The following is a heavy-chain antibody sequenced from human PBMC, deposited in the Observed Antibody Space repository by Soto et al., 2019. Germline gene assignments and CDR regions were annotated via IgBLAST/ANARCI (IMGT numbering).Heavy chain of an antibody. J-gene: IGHJ4*02. CDR1: GYSFTRHF. V-gene: IGHV5-10-1*01. CDR2: IDPSNSNV. CDR3: ARHDSSGYSDY. Sequence: GESLKISCKGSGYSFTRHFITWVRQMPGKGLEWMRRIDPSNSNVDFSPSFQGHVTISADKSINTAYLQWSSLRASDTAMYYCARHDSSGYSDYWGQGTLVTVSS. D-gene: IGHD3-22*01.